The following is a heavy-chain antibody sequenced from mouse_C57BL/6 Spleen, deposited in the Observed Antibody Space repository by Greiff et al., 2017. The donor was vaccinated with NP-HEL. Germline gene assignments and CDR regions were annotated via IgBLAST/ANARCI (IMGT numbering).Heavy chain of an antibody. CDR3: ARPSIYYDYDNYAMDY. D-gene: IGHD2-4*01. CDR2: IDPSDSET. Sequence: VQLQQPGAELVRPGSSVKLSCKASGYTFTSYWMHWVKQRPIQGLEWIGNIDPSDSETHYNQKFKDKATLTVDKSSSTAYMQLSSLTSEDSAVYYCARPSIYYDYDNYAMDYWGQGTSVTVSS. CDR1: GYTFTSYW. V-gene: IGHV1-52*01. J-gene: IGHJ4*01.